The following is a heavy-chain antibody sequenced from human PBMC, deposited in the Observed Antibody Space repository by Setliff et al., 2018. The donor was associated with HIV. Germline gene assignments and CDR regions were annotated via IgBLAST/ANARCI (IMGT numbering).Heavy chain of an antibody. V-gene: IGHV5-51*01. Sequence: GESLKISCKGSGYSFTSYWIGWVRQMPGKGLEWMGIIYPGDSDTRYSPSFQGQVTISADKSISTVHLQWSSLRSSDSAMYYCARLLMPRGFSYGSYYYYGMDVWGQGTAVTVSS. CDR3: ARLLMPRGFSYGSYYYYGMDV. CDR2: IYPGDSDT. CDR1: GYSFTSYW. D-gene: IGHD5-18*01. J-gene: IGHJ6*02.